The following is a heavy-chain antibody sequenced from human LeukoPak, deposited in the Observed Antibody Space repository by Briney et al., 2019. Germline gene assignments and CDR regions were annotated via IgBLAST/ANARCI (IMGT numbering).Heavy chain of an antibody. CDR3: TRDPSGFDY. V-gene: IGHV1-46*01. D-gene: IGHD3-10*01. CDR1: GYIFTNYY. J-gene: IGHJ4*02. Sequence: GASVTVSCKASGYIFTNYYMHWVRQAPGQGLEWMGMINPVGGSTIYAQQFQGRVTMTRDTSTSTVCMGLSSLRSEDTAVYYCTRDPSGFDYWGQGTLVTVSS. CDR2: INPVGGST.